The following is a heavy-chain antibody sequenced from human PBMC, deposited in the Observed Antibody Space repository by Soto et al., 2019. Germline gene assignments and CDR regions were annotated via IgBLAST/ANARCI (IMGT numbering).Heavy chain of an antibody. CDR2: ISYDGSNK. CDR3: AKARARFGELNY. J-gene: IGHJ4*02. Sequence: PGGSLRLSCAASGFTFSSYGMHWVRQAPGKGLEGVAVISYDGSNKCYADSVKGRFTISRDNSKNTLYLQMNSLRAEDTAVYYCAKARARFGELNYWGQGTLVTVSS. D-gene: IGHD3-10*01. CDR1: GFTFSSYG. V-gene: IGHV3-30*18.